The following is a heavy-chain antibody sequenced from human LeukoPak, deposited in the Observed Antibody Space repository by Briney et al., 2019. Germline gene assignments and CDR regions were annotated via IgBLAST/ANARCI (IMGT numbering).Heavy chain of an antibody. Sequence: ASVKVSCKASGYTFTSHGLSWARQAPGQGLEWMGWISLSSGDTNYAQEFQERISMTRDTSTSTAYMELRSLRSDDTAVYYCASDPGGNWGFDHWGQGALVTVS. CDR2: ISLSSGDT. CDR1: GYTFTSHG. J-gene: IGHJ4*02. CDR3: ASDPGGNWGFDH. D-gene: IGHD7-27*01. V-gene: IGHV1-18*04.